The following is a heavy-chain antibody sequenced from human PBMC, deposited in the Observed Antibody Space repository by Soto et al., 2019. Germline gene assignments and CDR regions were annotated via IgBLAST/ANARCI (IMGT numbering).Heavy chain of an antibody. CDR2: ISNDGSNK. V-gene: IGHV3-30-3*01. CDR1: GFTFSSYA. J-gene: IGHJ4*02. D-gene: IGHD3-3*01. CDR3: ARDSGWLQWEWYFDY. Sequence: QVQLVESGGGVVQPGRSLRLSCAASGFTFSSYAMHWVRQAPGKGLEWVAVISNDGSNKYFPDSVKGRFTISRDNSQNTLFMQMNSLRAEDKAVYYCARDSGWLQWEWYFDYWGRGTLVTVSS.